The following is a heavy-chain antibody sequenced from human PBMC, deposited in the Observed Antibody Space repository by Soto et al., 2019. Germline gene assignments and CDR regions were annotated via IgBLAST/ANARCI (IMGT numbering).Heavy chain of an antibody. Sequence: QVQLVQSGAEVTKSGASVDVSCKASGSTFTGYHLHWVRQAPGQGLEWMGWINPNSGGTNYAQKFQGWVTMTRDTSISTAYMELSRLRSDDTAVYYCARDRGGGAFFDYWGQGTLVTVSS. CDR3: ARDRGGGAFFDY. J-gene: IGHJ4*02. CDR2: INPNSGGT. V-gene: IGHV1-2*04. D-gene: IGHD2-21*01. CDR1: GSTFTGYH.